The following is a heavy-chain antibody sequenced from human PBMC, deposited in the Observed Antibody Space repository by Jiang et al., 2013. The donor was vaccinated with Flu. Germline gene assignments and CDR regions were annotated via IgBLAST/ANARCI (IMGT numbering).Heavy chain of an antibody. CDR2: INHSGST. V-gene: IGHV4-34*01. CDR1: GGSFSGYY. J-gene: IGHJ4*02. Sequence: LLKPSETLSLTCAVYGGSFSGYYWSWIRQPPGKGLEWIGEINHSGSTNYNPSLKSRVTISVDTSKNQFSLKLSSVTAADTAVYYCARAGYYGSGSYYRVVYYFDYWGQGTLVTVSS. CDR3: ARAGYYGSGSYYRVVYYFDY. D-gene: IGHD3-10*01.